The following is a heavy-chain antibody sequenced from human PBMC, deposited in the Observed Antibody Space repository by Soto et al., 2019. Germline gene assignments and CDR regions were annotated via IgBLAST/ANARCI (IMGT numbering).Heavy chain of an antibody. J-gene: IGHJ4*02. CDR3: ARGLHSLFDY. V-gene: IGHV3-33*01. D-gene: IGHD2-21*01. CDR1: GFTFSNYG. CDR2: IWYDGNNK. Sequence: SLRLSCAASGFTFSNYGMHWVRQAPGKGLEWVAVIWYDGNNKYYADSVKGRFTISRDNSNNTLYVQMTSLRAEDTAVYYCARGLHSLFDYCGQRTLVTVSS.